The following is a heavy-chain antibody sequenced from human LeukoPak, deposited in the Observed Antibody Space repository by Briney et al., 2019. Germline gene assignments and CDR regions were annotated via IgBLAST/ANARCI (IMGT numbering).Heavy chain of an antibody. CDR2: ISSSGSTI. Sequence: PGGSLRLSCAASGFTFSSYEMNWVRQAPGKGLEWVSYISSSGSTIYYADSVKGRFTISRDNAKNSLYLQMNRLRAEDTAVYYCARTNYDFWSGYYTALDYWGQGTLVTVSS. V-gene: IGHV3-48*03. CDR3: ARTNYDFWSGYYTALDY. CDR1: GFTFSSYE. J-gene: IGHJ4*02. D-gene: IGHD3-3*01.